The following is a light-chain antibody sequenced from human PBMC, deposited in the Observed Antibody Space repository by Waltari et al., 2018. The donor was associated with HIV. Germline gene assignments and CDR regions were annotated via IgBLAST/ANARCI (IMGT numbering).Light chain of an antibody. CDR2: GVN. CDR3: SSYAGGKLLV. Sequence: QSALTQPPSASGSRGQSVTISCTGSNNDVGGYYSVSWYQHHPGEAPKLLIYGVNKRPSGVPVRFSGSISGNTASLTVSGLRAGDEADYYCSSYAGGKLLVFGTGTKVTVL. V-gene: IGLV2-8*01. J-gene: IGLJ1*01. CDR1: NNDVGGYYS.